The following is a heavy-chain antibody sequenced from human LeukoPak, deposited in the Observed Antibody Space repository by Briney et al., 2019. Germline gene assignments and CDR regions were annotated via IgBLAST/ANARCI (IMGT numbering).Heavy chain of an antibody. CDR2: IYDSGTS. D-gene: IGHD6-19*01. Sequence: SETLSLTCTVSGGSISNYFWSWIRQPPGKGREWVAYIYDSGTSNYNPSLKSRVTISVDTSKNQFSLSLSSVTAADTAVYYCARSNGWYSFDYWGQGTLVTVSS. V-gene: IGHV4-59*01. CDR1: GGSISNYF. J-gene: IGHJ4*02. CDR3: ARSNGWYSFDY.